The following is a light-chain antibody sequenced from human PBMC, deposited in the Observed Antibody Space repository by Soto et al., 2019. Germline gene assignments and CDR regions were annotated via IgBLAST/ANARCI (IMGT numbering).Light chain of an antibody. CDR2: GAS. Sequence: IVLTLSPRTVSFSPTERATISSLASQSVGSNLAWYQQKPGQALRLVMSGASGSATGIPDRFSGSGSGTDFTLTISRLEPEDCTVYYCQQYGTSPWTSGQGTKV. V-gene: IGKV3-20*01. CDR3: QQYGTSPWT. J-gene: IGKJ1*01. CDR1: QSVGSN.